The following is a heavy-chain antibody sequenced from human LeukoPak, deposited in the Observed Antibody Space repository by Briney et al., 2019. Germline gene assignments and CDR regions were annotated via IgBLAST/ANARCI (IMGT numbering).Heavy chain of an antibody. V-gene: IGHV4-39*07. CDR3: ARDVSSYGP. J-gene: IGHJ5*02. D-gene: IGHD5-18*01. CDR1: GGSISSSSYY. Sequence: PSETLSLTCTVSGGSISSSSYYWGWIRQPPGKGLEWIGSIYYSGSTYYNPSLKSRVTISVDTSKNQFSLKLSSVTAADTAVYYCARDVSSYGPWGQGTLVTVSS. CDR2: IYYSGST.